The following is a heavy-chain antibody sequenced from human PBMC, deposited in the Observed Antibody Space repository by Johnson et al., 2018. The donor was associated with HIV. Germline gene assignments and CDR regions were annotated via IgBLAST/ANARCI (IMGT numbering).Heavy chain of an antibody. CDR1: GFTFSSYG. CDR3: ARGRSSTRPSDLGSGAFDI. V-gene: IGHV3-30*19. Sequence: QVQLVESGGGLVQSGRSLRLSCAASGFTFSSYGMHWVRQAPGKGLEWVAVISYDGSNKYYADSVQGRFTISRGNSKNTLYLQMNSLRAEDTAVYYCARGRSSTRPSDLGSGAFDIWGQGTMVTVSS. CDR2: ISYDGSNK. J-gene: IGHJ3*02. D-gene: IGHD2-2*01.